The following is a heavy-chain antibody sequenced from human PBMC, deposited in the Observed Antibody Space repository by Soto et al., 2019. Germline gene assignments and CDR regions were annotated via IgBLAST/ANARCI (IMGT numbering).Heavy chain of an antibody. V-gene: IGHV3-30-3*01. D-gene: IGHD2-15*01. CDR3: ARGYCSGGSCYWAYFDY. J-gene: IGHJ4*02. CDR1: GFTFSSYA. Sequence: PGGSLRLSCAASGFTFSSYAMHWVRQAPGKGLEWVAVISYDGSNKYYADSVKGRFTISRDNSKNTLYLQMNSLRAEDTAVYYCARGYCSGGSCYWAYFDYWGQGTLVTV. CDR2: ISYDGSNK.